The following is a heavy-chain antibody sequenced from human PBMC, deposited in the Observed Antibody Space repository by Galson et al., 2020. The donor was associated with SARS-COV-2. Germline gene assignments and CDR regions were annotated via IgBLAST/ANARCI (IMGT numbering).Heavy chain of an antibody. CDR1: GFTFSSYW. J-gene: IGHJ6*02. D-gene: IGHD6-19*01. Sequence: GGSLRLSCAASGFTFSSYWMSWVRQAPGKGLEWVANLKQDGSEKYYVDSVKGRFTISRDNSKNSLYLQMNSLRAEDTDVYYCARDGSKGSSGWYYYGMDFWCQGTTVTVSS. CDR2: LKQDGSEK. V-gene: IGHV3-7*01. CDR3: ARDGSKGSSGWYYYGMDF.